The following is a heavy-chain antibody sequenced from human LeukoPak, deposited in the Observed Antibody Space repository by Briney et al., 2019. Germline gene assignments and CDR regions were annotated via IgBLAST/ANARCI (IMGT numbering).Heavy chain of an antibody. J-gene: IGHJ5*02. Sequence: SETLSLTCSVSGGSITTTRYYWGWIRESPGKGLEWIGSVYYFGNAYYRPSLLSRATISIDTSKKWISLNLTSVTARDTGIYYCATHKEASYFEPWRQATLVTVSS. V-gene: IGHV4-39*01. D-gene: IGHD3-10*01. CDR1: GGSITTTRYY. CDR3: ATHKEASYFEP. CDR2: VYYFGNA.